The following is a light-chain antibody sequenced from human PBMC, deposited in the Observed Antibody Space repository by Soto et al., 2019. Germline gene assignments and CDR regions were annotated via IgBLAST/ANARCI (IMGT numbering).Light chain of an antibody. V-gene: IGKV3-20*01. CDR1: QSIRSSY. CDR2: GAS. CDR3: YQYDTSPRT. J-gene: IGKJ1*01. Sequence: DIVLTQSPGTLSLSPGERATLSCRASQSIRSSYLAWYQQKPGQAPRLLIFGASTRATGIPDRFSGSGSGTDFNLTIRGLEPEDFAVYYCYQYDTSPRTFGQGTKVEIK.